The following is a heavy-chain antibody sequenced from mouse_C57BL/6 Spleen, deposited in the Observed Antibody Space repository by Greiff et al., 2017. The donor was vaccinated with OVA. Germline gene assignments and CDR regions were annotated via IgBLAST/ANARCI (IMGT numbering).Heavy chain of an antibody. CDR2: INPNNGGT. Sequence: EVQLQQSGPELVKPGASVKISCKASGYTFTDYYMNWVKQSHGKSLEWLGDINPNNGGTSYNQKFKGKATLTVDKSSSTAYMELRSLTSEDSAVYCCASSRGTTWGQGTSVTVSS. D-gene: IGHD1-1*01. J-gene: IGHJ4*01. CDR1: GYTFTDYY. CDR3: ASSRGTT. V-gene: IGHV1-26*01.